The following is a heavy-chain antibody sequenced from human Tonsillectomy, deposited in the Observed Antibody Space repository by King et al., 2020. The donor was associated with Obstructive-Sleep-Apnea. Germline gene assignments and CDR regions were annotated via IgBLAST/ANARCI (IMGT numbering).Heavy chain of an antibody. J-gene: IGHJ3*02. V-gene: IGHV4-39*07. CDR1: GGSISSSSYY. Sequence: QLQESGPGLVKPSETLSLTCTVSGGSISSSSYYWGWIRQPPGKGLEWIGSIYYCGSIYYNPSLKSRVTITVDTSKNQSSLKLSSVTAAVTAVYYCARFDGVRHGGKRDAFDIWGQGTMVTVSS. CDR2: IYYCGSI. CDR3: ARFDGVRHGGKRDAFDI. D-gene: IGHD4-23*01.